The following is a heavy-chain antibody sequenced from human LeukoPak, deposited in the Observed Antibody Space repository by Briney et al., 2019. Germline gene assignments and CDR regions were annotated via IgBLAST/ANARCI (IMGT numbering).Heavy chain of an antibody. D-gene: IGHD2-2*02. CDR2: IKSRTDGGTT. CDR1: GFFFSNGW. V-gene: IGHV3-15*01. Sequence: PGGSLRLSCAASGFFFSNGWMSWVRQAPGKGLEWVGRIKSRTDGGTTDYAAPVKGRFIISRDDSKNTLYLQMNSLKTEDTAAYYCTTVYCSSTSCYSPRMDVWGKGTTVTVSS. CDR3: TTVYCSSTSCYSPRMDV. J-gene: IGHJ6*04.